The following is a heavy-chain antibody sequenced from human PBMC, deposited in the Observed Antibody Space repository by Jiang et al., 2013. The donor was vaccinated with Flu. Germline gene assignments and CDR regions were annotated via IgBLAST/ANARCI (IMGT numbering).Heavy chain of an antibody. CDR3: ARNREPEGLDKFDY. D-gene: IGHD3-9*01. J-gene: IGHJ4*02. Sequence: PRGGGTNYAPSFQDRVGMTSDTSTSTVFLELTSLRSEDTAVYYCARNREPEGLDKFDYWGQGTLVTVSS. CDR2: PRGGGT. V-gene: IGHV1-46*01.